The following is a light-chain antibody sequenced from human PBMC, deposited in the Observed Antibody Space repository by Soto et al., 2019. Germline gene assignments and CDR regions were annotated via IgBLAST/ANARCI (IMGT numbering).Light chain of an antibody. J-gene: IGKJ4*01. CDR2: GSS. V-gene: IGKV3D-15*01. Sequence: MVMTQSPAALSVSPGERVTLSCRASRNVGTNLAWDQQRPGQPPKLLIYGSSTRATGISATFSGSGSGTEFTLTISSMKSEESAVYYCQQYHNWGLSFGGGTKVEIK. CDR3: QQYHNWGLS. CDR1: RNVGTN.